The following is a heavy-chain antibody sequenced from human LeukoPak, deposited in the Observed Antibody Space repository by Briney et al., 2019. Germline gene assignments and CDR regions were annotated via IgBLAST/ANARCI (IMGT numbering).Heavy chain of an antibody. Sequence: PGGSLRLSCAASGFTFDDYAMHWVRQAPGKGLEWVSLISGDGGSTYYADSVKGRFTISRDNSKNSLYLQMNSLGTEDTALYYCAKDTHYYDSSGYYYGWWGYYYYGMDVWGQGTTVTVSS. CDR2: ISGDGGST. D-gene: IGHD3-22*01. CDR1: GFTFDDYA. V-gene: IGHV3-43*02. CDR3: AKDTHYYDSSGYYYGWWGYYYYGMDV. J-gene: IGHJ6*02.